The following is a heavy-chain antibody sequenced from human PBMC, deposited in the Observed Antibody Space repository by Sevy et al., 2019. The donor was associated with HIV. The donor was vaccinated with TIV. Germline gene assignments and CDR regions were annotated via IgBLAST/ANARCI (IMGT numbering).Heavy chain of an antibody. J-gene: IGHJ5*02. D-gene: IGHD3-10*01. Sequence: SETLSLTCTVSGYSISSGYYWGWIRQPPGKGLEWIGSIYHSGSTYYNPSLKSRVTISVDTSKNQFSLKLSSVTAADTAMYYCARLRGYYGSGSYRERPNWFDPWGQGTLVTVSS. V-gene: IGHV4-38-2*02. CDR1: GYSISSGYY. CDR3: ARLRGYYGSGSYRERPNWFDP. CDR2: IYHSGST.